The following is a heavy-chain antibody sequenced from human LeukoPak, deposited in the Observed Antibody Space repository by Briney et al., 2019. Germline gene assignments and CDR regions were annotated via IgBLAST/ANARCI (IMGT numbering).Heavy chain of an antibody. CDR3: ATHSGSYGIDY. CDR1: AGSISSGDYY. J-gene: IGHJ4*02. CDR2: IYYSGST. D-gene: IGHD1-26*01. V-gene: IGHV4-30-4*08. Sequence: SQTLSLTCTVSAGSISSGDYYWSWIRQPPGKGLEWIGYIYYSGSTYYNPSLKSRVTISVDTSKNQFSLKLSSVTAADTAVYYCATHSGSYGIDYWGQGTLVTVSS.